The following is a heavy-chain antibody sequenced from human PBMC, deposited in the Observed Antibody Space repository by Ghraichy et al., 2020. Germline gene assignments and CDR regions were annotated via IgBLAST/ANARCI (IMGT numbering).Heavy chain of an antibody. CDR3: AVGDCSGGSCYLGFDP. J-gene: IGHJ5*02. V-gene: IGHV1-69*13. D-gene: IGHD2-15*01. Sequence: SVKVSCKASGGTFSSYAISWVRQAPGQGLEWMGGIIPIFGTANYAQKFQGRVTITADESTSTAYMELSSLRSEDTAVYYCAVGDCSGGSCYLGFDPWGQGTLVTVSS. CDR2: IIPIFGTA. CDR1: GGTFSSYA.